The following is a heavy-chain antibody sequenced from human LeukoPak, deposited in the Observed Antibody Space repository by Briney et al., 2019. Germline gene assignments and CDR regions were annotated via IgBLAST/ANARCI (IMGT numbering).Heavy chain of an antibody. CDR3: ARGGPYPRDSSGYYLLTGY. V-gene: IGHV1-18*01. J-gene: IGHJ4*02. CDR1: GYTFTSYG. CDR2: ISAYNGNT. Sequence: ASMKVSCKASGYTFTSYGISWVRQAPGQGLEWMGWISAYNGNTNYAQKLQGRVTMTTDTSTSTAYMELRSLRSDDTAVYYCARGGPYPRDSSGYYLLTGYWGQGTLVTVST. D-gene: IGHD3-22*01.